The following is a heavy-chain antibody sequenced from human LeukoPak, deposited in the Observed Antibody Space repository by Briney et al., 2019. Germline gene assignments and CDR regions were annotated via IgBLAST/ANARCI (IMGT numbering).Heavy chain of an antibody. V-gene: IGHV1-18*01. Sequence: ASVKVSCKASGGTFSSYAISWVRQAPGQGLEWMGWISAYNGNTNYAQKLQGRVTMTTDTSTSTAYMELRSLRSDDTAVYYCARGYYYYYYYMDVWGKGTTVTVSS. J-gene: IGHJ6*03. CDR2: ISAYNGNT. CDR3: ARGYYYYYYYMDV. CDR1: GGTFSSYA.